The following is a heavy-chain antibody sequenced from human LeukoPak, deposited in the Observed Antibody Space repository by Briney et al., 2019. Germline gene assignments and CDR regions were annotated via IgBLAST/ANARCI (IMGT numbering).Heavy chain of an antibody. CDR2: INSDGSST. CDR1: GFTFSSYW. D-gene: IGHD3-22*01. CDR3: ARPAYYYDSSGYSYAFDI. V-gene: IGHV3-74*01. Sequence: GKSLRLSCAASGFTFSSYWMHWVRQAPGKGLVWVSRINSDGSSTSYADSVKGRFTISRDNAKNTLYLQMNSLRAEDTAVYYCARPAYYYDSSGYSYAFDIWGQGTMVTVSS. J-gene: IGHJ3*02.